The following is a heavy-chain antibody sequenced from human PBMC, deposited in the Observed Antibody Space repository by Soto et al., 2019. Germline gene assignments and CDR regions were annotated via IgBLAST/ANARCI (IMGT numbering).Heavy chain of an antibody. CDR2: INPSGGST. J-gene: IGHJ5*02. D-gene: IGHD4-17*01. Sequence: ASVKVSCKASGYTFASYSMHWVRQAPGQGLEWMGIINPSGGSTSYAQKFQGRVTMTRDTSTSTVYMELSSLRSEDTAVYYCARGQKTTNWFDPWGQGTLVTVSS. CDR1: GYTFASYS. CDR3: ARGQKTTNWFDP. V-gene: IGHV1-46*01.